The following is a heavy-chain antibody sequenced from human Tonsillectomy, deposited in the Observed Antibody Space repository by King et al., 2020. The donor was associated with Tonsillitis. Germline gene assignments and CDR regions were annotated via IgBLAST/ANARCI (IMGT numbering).Heavy chain of an antibody. V-gene: IGHV3-30*04. CDR1: GFTFSSYT. J-gene: IGHJ4*02. D-gene: IGHD3-16*01. CDR3: AREASKIGDFDY. CDR2: ISYDGSNK. Sequence: QVQLVESGGGVVQPGRSLRLSCAASGFTFSSYTIHWVRQAPGKGLEWVAFISYDGSNKYYADSVKGRFTISRDNSKNTLYLEMNSLRAEDTAVYYCAREASKIGDFDYWGQGTLVTVSS.